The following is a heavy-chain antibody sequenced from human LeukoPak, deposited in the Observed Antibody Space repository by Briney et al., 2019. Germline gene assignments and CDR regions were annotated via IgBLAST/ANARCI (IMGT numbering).Heavy chain of an antibody. CDR3: ARGRFYDILTGYNDY. CDR2: ISYDGSNK. D-gene: IGHD3-9*01. J-gene: IGHJ4*02. Sequence: LGGSLRLPCAASGFTFSSYSMNWVRQAPGKGLEWVAVISYDGSNKYYADSVKGRFTISRDNSKNTLYLQMNSLRAEDTAVYYCARGRFYDILTGYNDYWGQGTLVTVSS. CDR1: GFTFSSYS. V-gene: IGHV3-30*03.